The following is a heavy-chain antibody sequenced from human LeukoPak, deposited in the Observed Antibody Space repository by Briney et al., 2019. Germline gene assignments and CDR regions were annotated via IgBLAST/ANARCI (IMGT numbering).Heavy chain of an antibody. CDR1: GFTFSSYE. CDR2: ISSSGSTI. V-gene: IGHV3-48*03. CDR3: ARAIGGGAFDI. Sequence: GGSLRLSCAASGFTFSSYEMNWVRQAPGKGLEWVSYISSSGSTIYYADSVKGRFTISRDNAKSTVYLQMNSLRVEDTAVYYCARAIGGGAFDIWGQGTMVTVSS. J-gene: IGHJ3*02.